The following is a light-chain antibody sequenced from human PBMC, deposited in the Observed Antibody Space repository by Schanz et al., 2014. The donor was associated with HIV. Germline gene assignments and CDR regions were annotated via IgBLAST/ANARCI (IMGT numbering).Light chain of an antibody. Sequence: QSVLTQPPSASGTPGQRVTISCSGSRSNIGTNYVYWYQQLPGTAPKLLIYRNNQRPSGVPDRFSGSRSGTSASLAISGLRSEDEAGYFCQSYDSSLSGSVFGGGTKLTVL. CDR2: RNN. V-gene: IGLV1-47*01. CDR3: QSYDSSLSGSV. CDR1: RSNIGTNY. J-gene: IGLJ3*02.